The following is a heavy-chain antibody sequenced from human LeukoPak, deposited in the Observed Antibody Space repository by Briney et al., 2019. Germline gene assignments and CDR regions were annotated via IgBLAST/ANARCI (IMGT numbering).Heavy chain of an antibody. CDR1: GFTFSSYW. V-gene: IGHV3-7*01. D-gene: IGHD5-18*01. Sequence: GGSLRLSCAASGFTFSSYWMSWVRQAPGKGLEWVANIKKDGSEKYYVDSVKGRFTISRDNAKTSLYLQMNSLRAEDTAVYYCARDLSGITGYTYGRGIDYWGQGTLVTVSS. J-gene: IGHJ4*02. CDR2: IKKDGSEK. CDR3: ARDLSGITGYTYGRGIDY.